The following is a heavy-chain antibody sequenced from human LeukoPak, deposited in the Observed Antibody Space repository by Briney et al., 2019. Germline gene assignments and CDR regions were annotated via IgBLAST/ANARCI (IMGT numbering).Heavy chain of an antibody. J-gene: IGHJ4*02. V-gene: IGHV3-21*01. D-gene: IGHD6-19*01. CDR2: ISSRSSYI. CDR1: GFTFSDYS. Sequence: NPGGSLRLSWAASGFTFSDYSINWVRQAPGKGLEWVSSISSRSSYIYYGDSVKGRFTISRDNAKNSLYLQMNSLRAEETAVYYCAKEGGVTVAGFDYWGQGTLVTVSS. CDR3: AKEGGVTVAGFDY.